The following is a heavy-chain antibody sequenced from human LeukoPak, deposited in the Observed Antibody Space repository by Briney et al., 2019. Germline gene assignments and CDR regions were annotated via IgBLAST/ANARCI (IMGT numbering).Heavy chain of an antibody. CDR3: ARLVNYGYSDY. V-gene: IGHV4-59*11. D-gene: IGHD3-22*01. CDR1: VGSTSGRY. Sequence: PSETLSLTCTVSVGSTSGRYGTWMRQPPGKGLEWIGYIHYDGRTNYNPSFKSRVIISLDTSNNQFSLNLKSVTAADTAAYYCARLVNYGYSDYWGQGTLVTVSS. CDR2: IHYDGRT. J-gene: IGHJ4*02.